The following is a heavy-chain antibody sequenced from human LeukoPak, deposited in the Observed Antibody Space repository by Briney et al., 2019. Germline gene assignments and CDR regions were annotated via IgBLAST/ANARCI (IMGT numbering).Heavy chain of an antibody. Sequence: GGSLRLSCAASGFTFSSYWMSWVRQAPGKGLEWVANTKQDGSEKYYVDSVKGRFTISRDNAKNSLYLQMNSLRAEDTAVYYCARYCSGGSCYTKYYFDYWGQGTLVTVSS. V-gene: IGHV3-7*01. CDR2: TKQDGSEK. CDR1: GFTFSSYW. J-gene: IGHJ4*02. CDR3: ARYCSGGSCYTKYYFDY. D-gene: IGHD2-15*01.